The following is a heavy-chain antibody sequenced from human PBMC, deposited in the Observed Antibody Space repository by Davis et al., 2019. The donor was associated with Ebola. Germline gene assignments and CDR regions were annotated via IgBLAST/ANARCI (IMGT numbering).Heavy chain of an antibody. J-gene: IGHJ6*02. CDR1: VYTLTSYA. V-gene: IGHV7-4-1*02. CDR2: INTNTGNP. D-gene: IGHD2-15*01. Sequence: SVPVSRMAPVYTLTSYAMNWVRQPPGQGLEGMGWINTNTGNPTYVQGFTGRFVSSLDTSVSTAYLQISSLKAEDTAVYYCAREVGGVVAATVGYYYYGMDVWGQGTTVTVSS. CDR3: AREVGGVVAATVGYYYYGMDV.